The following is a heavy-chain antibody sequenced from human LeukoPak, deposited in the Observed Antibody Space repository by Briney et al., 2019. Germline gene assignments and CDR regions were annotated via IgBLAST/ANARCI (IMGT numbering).Heavy chain of an antibody. J-gene: IGHJ5*02. D-gene: IGHD1-26*01. CDR2: INPTGGST. CDR1: GYTFTSYD. Sequence: ASVKASCKASGYTFTSYDMNWVRQSPGQRLEWRGLINPTGGSTGYAQKFQGRVTMTRDMSTSTDYIELSSLRSEDTAIYYCARDNSVGDNAWWFDPWGQGTLVTVPS. CDR3: ARDNSVGDNAWWFDP. V-gene: IGHV1-46*01.